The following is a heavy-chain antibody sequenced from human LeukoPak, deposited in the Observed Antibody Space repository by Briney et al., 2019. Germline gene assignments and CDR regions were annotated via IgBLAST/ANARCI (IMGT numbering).Heavy chain of an antibody. V-gene: IGHV6-1*01. CDR2: TYYRSKWYN. J-gene: IGHJ6*03. Sequence: SQTLSLTCAISGDSVSSNSAAWNWIRQSPSRGLEWLGRTYYRSKWYNDYAVSVKSRITINPDTSKNQFSLQLNSVTPEDTAVYYCARDHEEQLWYLGSPLTNYYYYYYMDVWGKGTTVTVSS. D-gene: IGHD5-18*01. CDR3: ARDHEEQLWYLGSPLTNYYYYYYMDV. CDR1: GDSVSSNSAA.